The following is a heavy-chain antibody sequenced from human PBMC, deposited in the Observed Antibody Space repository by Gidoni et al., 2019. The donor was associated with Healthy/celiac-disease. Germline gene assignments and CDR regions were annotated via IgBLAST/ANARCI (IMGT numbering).Heavy chain of an antibody. D-gene: IGHD6-13*01. CDR1: GYTFPSYA. J-gene: IGHJ5*02. CDR2: INTNTGNP. CDR3: ARDSAAAGIFGGFDP. V-gene: IGHV7-4-1*02. Sequence: QVQLVQSGSELKKPGASVKVSCKASGYTFPSYAMNWVRQATGQGLEWMGWINTNTGNPTYAQGFTGRFVFSLDTSVSTAYLKISSLKAEDTAVYYCARDSAAAGIFGGFDPWGQGTLVTVSS.